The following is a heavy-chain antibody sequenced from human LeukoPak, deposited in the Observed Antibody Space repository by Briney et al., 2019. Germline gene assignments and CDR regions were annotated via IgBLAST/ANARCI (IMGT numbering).Heavy chain of an antibody. J-gene: IGHJ1*01. Sequence: PGGSLRLSCAASGFTFSTYWMTWVRQAQGKGLGWVANIKQDGSEKYYVDSVKGRFTVSRDNAKNSVFLLMNSLRADDTAVYYCARDREVPTPDEYFEHWGQGTLVTVSS. CDR1: GFTFSTYW. CDR2: IKQDGSEK. D-gene: IGHD5-24*01. V-gene: IGHV3-7*01. CDR3: ARDREVPTPDEYFEH.